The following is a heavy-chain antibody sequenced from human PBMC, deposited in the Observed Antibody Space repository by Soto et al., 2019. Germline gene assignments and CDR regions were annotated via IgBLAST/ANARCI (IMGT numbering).Heavy chain of an antibody. CDR3: AKAGAVAGTSYYYYYGMDV. D-gene: IGHD6-13*01. CDR2: ISYDGSNK. V-gene: IGHV3-30*18. CDR1: GFTFSSYG. J-gene: IGHJ6*01. Sequence: GSLRLSCAASGFTFSSYGMHWVRQAPGKGLEWVAVISYDGSNKYYADSVKGRFTISRDNSKNTLYLQMNSLRAEDTAVYYCAKAGAVAGTSYYYYYGMDVWGQGTTVTVSS.